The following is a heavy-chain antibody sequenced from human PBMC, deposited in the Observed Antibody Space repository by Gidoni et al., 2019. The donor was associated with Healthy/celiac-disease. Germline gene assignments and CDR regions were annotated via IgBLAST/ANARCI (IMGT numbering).Heavy chain of an antibody. V-gene: IGHV3-49*03. D-gene: IGHD3-22*01. CDR3: TRDLISSGLPFDY. Sequence: EVQLVESGGGLVQPGRSLRLSCTASGFTFGDYAMSWFRQAPGKGLEWVGFIRSKAYGGTTEYAASVKGRFTISRDDSKSIAYLQMNSLKTEDTAVYYCTRDLISSGLPFDYWGQGTLVTVSS. CDR1: GFTFGDYA. CDR2: IRSKAYGGTT. J-gene: IGHJ4*02.